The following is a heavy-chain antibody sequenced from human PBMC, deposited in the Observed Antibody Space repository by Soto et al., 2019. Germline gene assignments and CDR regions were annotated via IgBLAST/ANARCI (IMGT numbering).Heavy chain of an antibody. J-gene: IGHJ6*02. CDR2: TFSGGNT. D-gene: IGHD2-21*01. Sequence: ELQLVETGGGLIQTGGSLRLSCAASGFSISSNYIAWVRQPPGKGLEWVSTTFSGGNTEYAASVKGRCSISRDNYKNTLYLQMDNLRVEYTAVYYCARKPPSAIQGWAFGMDVWGQGTTVSVSS. CDR1: GFSISSNY. V-gene: IGHV3-53*02. CDR3: ARKPPSAIQGWAFGMDV.